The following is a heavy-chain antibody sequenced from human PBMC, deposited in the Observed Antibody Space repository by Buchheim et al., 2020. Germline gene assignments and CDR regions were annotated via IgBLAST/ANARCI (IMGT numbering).Heavy chain of an antibody. J-gene: IGHJ6*02. D-gene: IGHD5-18*01. CDR3: ARVDRGYSYGYSYYYYGMYV. Sequence: QVQLVESGGGVVQPGRSLRLSCAASGFTFSSYGMHWVRQAPGKGLEWVAVIWYDGSNKYYADSVKGRFTISRDNSRNTLYLQMNSLRAEDTAVYYCARVDRGYSYGYSYYYYGMYVWGQGTT. V-gene: IGHV3-33*01. CDR2: IWYDGSNK. CDR1: GFTFSSYG.